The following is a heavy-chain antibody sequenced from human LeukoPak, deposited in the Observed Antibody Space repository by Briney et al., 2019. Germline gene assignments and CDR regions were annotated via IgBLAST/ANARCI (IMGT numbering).Heavy chain of an antibody. Sequence: SETLSLTCVVSGYSISSGYHWGWMRRPPGKGLEWIGVVYRSGTTYYDPSLKSRVTISVDTSKNQISLRVRSVTATDTAIYYCARENWIFDYWGQGILVTVSS. J-gene: IGHJ4*02. D-gene: IGHD1-1*01. CDR1: GYSISSGYH. CDR2: VYRSGTT. CDR3: ARENWIFDY. V-gene: IGHV4-38-2*02.